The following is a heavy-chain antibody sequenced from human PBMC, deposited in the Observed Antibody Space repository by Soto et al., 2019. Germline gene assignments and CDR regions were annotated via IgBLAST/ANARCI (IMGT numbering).Heavy chain of an antibody. CDR1: GGSISSSSYY. CDR2: IYYSGSN. D-gene: IGHD2-2*01. CDR3: ASLRSCSSTSCYRAFDI. J-gene: IGHJ3*02. V-gene: IGHV4-39*01. Sequence: QLQLQESGPGLVKPSETLSLTCTVSGGSISSSSYYWGWIRQPPGKGLEWIGSIYYSGSNYYNPSLKSLVTISVDTSKNQFSLKLSSVTAADTAVYYCASLRSCSSTSCYRAFDIWGQGTMVTVSS.